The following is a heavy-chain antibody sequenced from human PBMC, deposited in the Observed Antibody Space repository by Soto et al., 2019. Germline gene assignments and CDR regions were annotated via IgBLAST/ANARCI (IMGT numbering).Heavy chain of an antibody. CDR2: IIPILGIA. D-gene: IGHD4-17*01. J-gene: IGHJ4*02. V-gene: IGHV1-69*02. CDR3: ATDYGDYNPPYYFDY. Sequence: SVKVSCKASGGTFSSYTISWVRQAPGQGLEWMGRIIPILGIANYAQKFQGRVTITADKSTSTAYMELSSLRSEDTAVYYCATDYGDYNPPYYFDYWGQGTLVTVSS. CDR1: GGTFSSYT.